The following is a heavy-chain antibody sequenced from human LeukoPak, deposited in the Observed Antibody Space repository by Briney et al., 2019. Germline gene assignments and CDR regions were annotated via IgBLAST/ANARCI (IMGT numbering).Heavy chain of an antibody. CDR1: GGTFISDT. V-gene: IGHV1-69*02. J-gene: IGHJ1*01. D-gene: IGHD3-9*01. CDR3: ARGYKAYVILTGPPHLGI. CDR2: IITGLGIP. Sequence: SVKVSCKACGGTFISDTISWVRQAPGQGREWMGRIITGLGIPNYAQTCHGRVTITADKSTSTAYMELSSLRSEDTGVYYCARGYKAYVILTGPPHLGIWGQGTMVTVSS.